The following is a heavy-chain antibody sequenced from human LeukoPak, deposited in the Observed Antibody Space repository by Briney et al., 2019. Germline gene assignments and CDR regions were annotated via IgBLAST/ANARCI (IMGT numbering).Heavy chain of an antibody. CDR2: ISYDGSNK. Sequence: GGSLRLSCAASGFTFSSYGMHWVRQAPGKGLEWVAVISYDGSNKYHADSVKGRFTISRDNSKNTLYLQMNSLRAEDTALYYCANLYGDSGLDYWGQGTLATVSS. D-gene: IGHD4-17*01. CDR3: ANLYGDSGLDY. CDR1: GFTFSSYG. V-gene: IGHV3-30*18. J-gene: IGHJ4*02.